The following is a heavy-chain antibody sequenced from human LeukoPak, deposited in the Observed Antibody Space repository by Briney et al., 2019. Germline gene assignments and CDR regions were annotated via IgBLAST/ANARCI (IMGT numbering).Heavy chain of an antibody. CDR2: ISSSGRNI. CDR1: GFTFSNYE. D-gene: IGHD5-18*01. Sequence: SGGSLRLSCAASGFTFSNYEFNWVRQAPGKGLEWVSYISSSGRNIYYADSVKGRFTISRDNAKNSLYLQMNSLRAEDTAVYYCARDLVQLWSKDFWGQGTLVT. CDR3: ARDLVQLWSKDF. V-gene: IGHV3-48*03. J-gene: IGHJ4*02.